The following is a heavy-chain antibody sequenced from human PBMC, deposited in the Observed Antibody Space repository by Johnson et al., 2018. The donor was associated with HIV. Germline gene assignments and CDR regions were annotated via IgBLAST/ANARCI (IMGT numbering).Heavy chain of an antibody. D-gene: IGHD6-13*01. Sequence: VQLVESGGGLVKPGGSLRLSCAASGFTFSNAWMSWVRQAPGKGLEWVSVIYSGGSTYYADSVKGRFTISRDNSKNTLYLQMNSLRAEDTAVYYCARARAGDAFDIWGQGTMVTVSS. CDR2: IYSGGST. V-gene: IGHV3-66*01. J-gene: IGHJ3*02. CDR1: GFTFSNAW. CDR3: ARARAGDAFDI.